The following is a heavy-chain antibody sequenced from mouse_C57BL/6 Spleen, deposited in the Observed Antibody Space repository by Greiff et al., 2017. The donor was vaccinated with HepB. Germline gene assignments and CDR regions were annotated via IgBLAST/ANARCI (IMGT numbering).Heavy chain of an antibody. J-gene: IGHJ1*03. CDR3: ARRPSTEGYFDV. D-gene: IGHD1-1*01. Sequence: QVQLQQPGAELVRPGSSVKLSCKASGYTFTSYWMHWVKQRPIQGLEWIGNIDPSDSETHYNQKFKDKATLPVDKSSSTAYMQLSSLTSEDSAVYYCARRPSTEGYFDVWGTGTTVTVSS. CDR2: IDPSDSET. V-gene: IGHV1-52*01. CDR1: GYTFTSYW.